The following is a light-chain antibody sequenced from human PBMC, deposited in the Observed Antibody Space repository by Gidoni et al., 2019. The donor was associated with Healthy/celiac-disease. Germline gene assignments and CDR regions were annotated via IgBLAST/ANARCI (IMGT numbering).Light chain of an antibody. J-gene: IGKJ2*01. CDR1: QSVSSSY. V-gene: IGKV3-20*01. CDR2: GAS. Sequence: EIVLTQPPATLSLSPGERATLSCRASQSVSSSYLAWYQQKPGQAPRLLIYGASSRATGIPDRVSGSGSGTDFTLTISRLEPEDYAVDYCQQYGSSPPSYTFGQGTKLEIK. CDR3: QQYGSSPPSYT.